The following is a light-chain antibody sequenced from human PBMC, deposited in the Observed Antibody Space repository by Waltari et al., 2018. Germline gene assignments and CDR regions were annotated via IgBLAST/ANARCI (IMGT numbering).Light chain of an antibody. CDR2: TAS. Sequence: TCRASQGIAGHLNWFQQQPGRAPKLLIHTASSLQSGVPSRFSGSGSGTHFTLIISSLQPEDFATYFCQQTYITPYTFGQGTKLEIK. J-gene: IGKJ2*01. V-gene: IGKV1-39*01. CDR3: QQTYITPYT. CDR1: QGIAGH.